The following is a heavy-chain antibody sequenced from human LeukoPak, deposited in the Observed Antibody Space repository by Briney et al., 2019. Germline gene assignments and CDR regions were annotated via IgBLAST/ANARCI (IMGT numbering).Heavy chain of an antibody. V-gene: IGHV3-21*01. J-gene: IGHJ4*02. D-gene: IGHD1-26*01. CDR3: ARDRATSYFDY. Sequence: GGSLRLSCAASGFTFSDYSMNWVRQAPGKGLEWVSSISSSSSYIYYADSVKGRFTISRDNARNSLYLQMNSLRAEDTAVYYCARDRATSYFDYWGQGTLVTVSS. CDR2: ISSSSSYI. CDR1: GFTFSDYS.